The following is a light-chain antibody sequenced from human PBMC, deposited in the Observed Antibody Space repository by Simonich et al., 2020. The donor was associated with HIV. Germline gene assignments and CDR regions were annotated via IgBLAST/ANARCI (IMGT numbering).Light chain of an antibody. CDR3: SSYAGSKNLGV. CDR1: SSDVGGNNL. V-gene: IGLV2-14*02. CDR2: EGS. Sequence: HSALPHPAPVSGSPGRSITISAPGTSSDVGGNNLVSCYQQPPGKAPKLMIYEGSKRPSGVSNRFSGSKSGNTASLTVSGLQAEDEADYYCSSYAGSKNLGVFGGGTKLTVL. J-gene: IGLJ2*01.